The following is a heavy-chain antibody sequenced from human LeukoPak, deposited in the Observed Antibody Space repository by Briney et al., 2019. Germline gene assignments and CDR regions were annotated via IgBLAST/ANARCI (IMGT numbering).Heavy chain of an antibody. Sequence: SETLSLTCTVSGGSISSSSYYWAWIRQPPGKGLEWIGSIFYSGNTFYNPSLKSRVTISADTSKNQFSLKLSSVTAADTAVYYCARRDIGATISMWGQGPRVTAPS. CDR3: ARRDIGATISM. CDR2: IFYSGNT. D-gene: IGHD5-12*01. J-gene: IGHJ4*02. V-gene: IGHV4-39*01. CDR1: GGSISSSSYY.